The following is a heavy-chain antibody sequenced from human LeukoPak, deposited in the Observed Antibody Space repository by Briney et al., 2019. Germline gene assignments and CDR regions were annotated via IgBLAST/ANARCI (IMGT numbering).Heavy chain of an antibody. CDR2: IYTSGST. V-gene: IGHV4-61*02. CDR1: GGSSSSGSYY. D-gene: IGHD3-3*01. Sequence: SETLSLTCTVSGGSSSSGSYYWSWIRQPAAKGLEWIGRIYTSGSTNYNPSLKSRVTISVDTSKNQFSLKLSSVTAADTAVYYCARVSRLRFLEWSDMDVWGKGTTVTVSS. J-gene: IGHJ6*03. CDR3: ARVSRLRFLEWSDMDV.